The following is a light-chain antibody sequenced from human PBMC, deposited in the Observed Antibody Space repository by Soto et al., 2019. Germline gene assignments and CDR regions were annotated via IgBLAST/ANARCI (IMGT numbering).Light chain of an antibody. J-gene: IGKJ4*01. CDR2: GAS. CDR1: QSVSSSY. Sequence: EIVLTQSPGTLSLSPGERATLSCRASQSVSSSYLAWYQQKPGQAPRLLIYGASSRATGIPDRFSGSGSGTDFTLTITRLEPEDFAVYYCQQYGRLITFGGGTKVDIK. CDR3: QQYGRLIT. V-gene: IGKV3-20*01.